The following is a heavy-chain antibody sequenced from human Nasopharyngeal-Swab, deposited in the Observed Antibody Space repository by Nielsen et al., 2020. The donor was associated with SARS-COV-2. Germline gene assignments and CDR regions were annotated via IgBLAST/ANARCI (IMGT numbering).Heavy chain of an antibody. CDR3: ARDVEEWLVVPSLSFDH. CDR1: GYSFRSYG. Sequence: ASVKVSCKASGYSFRSYGINWVRQAPGQGLEWMGWISVYNADRNYAEKFQGRVSMTTDTSTTTAYMELRSLRSDETAMYYCARDVEEWLVVPSLSFDHWGQGTLVTVSS. V-gene: IGHV1-18*01. J-gene: IGHJ4*02. CDR2: ISVYNADR. D-gene: IGHD5-18*01.